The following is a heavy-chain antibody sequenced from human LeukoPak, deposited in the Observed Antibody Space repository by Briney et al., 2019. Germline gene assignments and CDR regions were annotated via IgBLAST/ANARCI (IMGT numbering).Heavy chain of an antibody. CDR3: ARVDNWNYAGWFDP. V-gene: IGHV6-1*01. CDR2: TYYRSKWYS. CDR1: GDSVSSNSAA. D-gene: IGHD1-7*01. Sequence: SQTLSLTCAISGDSVSSNSAAWNWIRQSPSRGLEWLGRTYYRSKWYSDYAVSVKSRITINPDTSKNQFSLHLNSVTPEDTAVYYCARVDNWNYAGWFDPWGQGTLVTVSS. J-gene: IGHJ5*02.